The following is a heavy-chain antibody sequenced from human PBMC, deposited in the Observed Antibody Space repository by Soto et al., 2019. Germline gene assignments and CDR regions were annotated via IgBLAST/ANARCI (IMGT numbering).Heavy chain of an antibody. D-gene: IGHD2-15*01. Sequence: QVQLQQWGAGLLKPSETLSLTCAVYGGSFSGYYWSWIRQPPGKGLEWIGEINHSGSTNYNPSLKSRVTISVDTSKNQFSLKLSSVTAADTAVYYCARVPATAANYWGLGTLVTVSS. V-gene: IGHV4-34*01. CDR1: GGSFSGYY. J-gene: IGHJ4*02. CDR2: INHSGST. CDR3: ARVPATAANY.